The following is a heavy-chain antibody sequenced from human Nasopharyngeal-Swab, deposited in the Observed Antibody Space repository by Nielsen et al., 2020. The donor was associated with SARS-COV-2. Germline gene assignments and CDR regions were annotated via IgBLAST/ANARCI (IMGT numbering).Heavy chain of an antibody. D-gene: IGHD4-17*01. J-gene: IGHJ4*02. CDR1: GSTFSSYG. CDR3: AKDGDRDGYGDFCLDY. V-gene: IGHV3-30*02. Sequence: LKISFSASGSTFSSYGMHWVRQAPGKGLEWVAFIRYDGSNKYYADSVKGRFTISRDNSKNTLYLQMNSLRAEDTAVYYCAKDGDRDGYGDFCLDYWGQGTLVTVSS. CDR2: IRYDGSNK.